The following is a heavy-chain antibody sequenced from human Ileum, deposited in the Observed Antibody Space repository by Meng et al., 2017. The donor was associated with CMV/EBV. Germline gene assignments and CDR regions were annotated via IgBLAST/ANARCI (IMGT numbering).Heavy chain of an antibody. CDR2: VNPNNGDT. CDR1: GYVFANVL. Sequence: QVHMVRSGAEVRNPGASLQVSCKTSGYVFANVLISWVRQAPGQGLECMGWVNPNNGDTKYAQKFQGRVAMTTDTSTSTAYMELRSLTSDDTAVYYCARHGYYSTGWSFWGQGTLVTVSS. J-gene: IGHJ4*02. CDR3: ARHGYYSTGWSF. V-gene: IGHV1-18*04. D-gene: IGHD6-19*01.